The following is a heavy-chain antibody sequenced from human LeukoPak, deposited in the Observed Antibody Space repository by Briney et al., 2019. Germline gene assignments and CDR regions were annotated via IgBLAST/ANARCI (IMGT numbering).Heavy chain of an antibody. CDR3: ARVKAVAGTLPHLLDY. J-gene: IGHJ4*01. V-gene: IGHV4-34*01. Sequence: PGGSLRLSCAASGFTFGSYWMTWVRQAPGKGLEWIGEINHRGSTNYNPPLKSRLTISKDKFKNQFSLKLTSVTVADTAVYFCARVKAVAGTLPHLLDYWGQGTLVTVSS. D-gene: IGHD6-19*01. CDR2: INHRGST. CDR1: GFTFGSYW.